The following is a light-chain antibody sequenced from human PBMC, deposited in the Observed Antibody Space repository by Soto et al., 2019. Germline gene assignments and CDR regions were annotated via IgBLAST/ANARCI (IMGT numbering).Light chain of an antibody. J-gene: IGLJ1*01. CDR3: SSYTSSSTL. CDR1: SSDVGGYNY. Sequence: GSPGQSITISCTGTSSDVGGYNYVSWYQQHPGKAPKLMIYAVTDRPSGVSSRFSGSKSGNTASLTISGLQAEDEAAYYCSSYTSSSTLFGTRTKVTVL. V-gene: IGLV2-14*01. CDR2: AVT.